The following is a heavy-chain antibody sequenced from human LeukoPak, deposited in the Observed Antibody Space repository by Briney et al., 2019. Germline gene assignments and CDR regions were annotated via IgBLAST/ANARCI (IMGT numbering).Heavy chain of an antibody. J-gene: IGHJ4*02. CDR1: GGSISSYY. CDR2: ISDIGSI. V-gene: IGHV4-59*08. D-gene: IGHD2-8*02. Sequence: SETLSLNCTVSGGSISSYYWSWIRQPPGKGLEWIAYISDIGSINYNPSLKSRVTISLETSKNQFSLKLSSVTAADTAVYYCAGHHPRNTVDFWGQGTLVTVSS. CDR3: AGHHPRNTVDF.